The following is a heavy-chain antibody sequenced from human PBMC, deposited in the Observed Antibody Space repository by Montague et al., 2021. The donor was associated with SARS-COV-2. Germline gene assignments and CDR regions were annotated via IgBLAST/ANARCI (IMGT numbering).Heavy chain of an antibody. CDR1: GGSIGAYY. J-gene: IGHJ3*02. CDR3: ARHGGNDAFDI. V-gene: IGHV4-59*01. CDR2: IDNSGST. Sequence: SETLSLTCTASGGSIGAYYWSWIRQPPGKGLEWIGYIDNSGSTNXNPFLESRVTMSVDTSKNQFSLKLNSVTAADTAVYYCARHGGNDAFDIWGRGTMVTVSS. D-gene: IGHD4-23*01.